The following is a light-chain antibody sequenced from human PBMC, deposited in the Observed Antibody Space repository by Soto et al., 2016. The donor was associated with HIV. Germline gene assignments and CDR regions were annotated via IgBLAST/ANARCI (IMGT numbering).Light chain of an antibody. CDR2: LAS. J-gene: IGKJ2*03. CDR3: QQYYNPLYS. V-gene: IGKV1-17*03. CDR1: QDIGNS. Sequence: EIQMTQSPSAMSASVGDRVTITCRASQDIGNSLAWFRQKPGQVPERLIYLASRLQRGAPPRFTGSHSGTTFTLTISSLQPEDFATYYCQQYYNPLYSFGQGTKLEIK.